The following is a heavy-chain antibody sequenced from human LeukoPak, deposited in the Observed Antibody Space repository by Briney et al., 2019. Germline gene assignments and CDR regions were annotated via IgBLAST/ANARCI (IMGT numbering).Heavy chain of an antibody. V-gene: IGHV1-2*02. CDR2: INPNSGGT. J-gene: IGHJ5*02. D-gene: IGHD2-21*01. CDR1: GYTFTGYY. Sequence: GASVKVSCKASGYTFTGYYMHWVRQAPGQGLEWMGWINPNSGGTNYAQKFQGRVTMTRDTSISTAYMELSRLGSDDTAVYYCARDGMDTKGLAYCGGDCYSWGQGTLVTVSS. CDR3: ARDGMDTKGLAYCGGDCYS.